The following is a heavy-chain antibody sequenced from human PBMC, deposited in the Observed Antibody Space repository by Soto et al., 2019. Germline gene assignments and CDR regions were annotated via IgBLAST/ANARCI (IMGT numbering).Heavy chain of an antibody. D-gene: IGHD1-26*01. CDR3: EKAYSGPFDV. V-gene: IGHV3-30*18. Sequence: XGSLRLACAASGFTFSSYDIHGVRQAPGKGLEWVALISYDGSRKYYADSVKGLFTISRDNSKNTLYLQVNSLRAEDTAVYYCEKAYSGPFDVWGQGTMVTVSS. J-gene: IGHJ3*01. CDR2: ISYDGSRK. CDR1: GFTFSSYD.